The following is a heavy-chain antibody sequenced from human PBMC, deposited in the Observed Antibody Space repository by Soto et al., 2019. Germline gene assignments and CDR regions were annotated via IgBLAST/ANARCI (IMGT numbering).Heavy chain of an antibody. D-gene: IGHD2-15*01. V-gene: IGHV3-21*01. J-gene: IGHJ4*02. CDR1: GFTFSSYS. CDR2: ISSSSSYI. CDR3: ARAPQGRGYCSGGSCYSGY. Sequence: GGSLRLSCAASGFTFSSYSMNWVRQAPGKGLEWVSSISSSSSYIYYADSVKGRFTISRDNAKNSLYLQMNSLRAEDTAVYYCARAPQGRGYCSGGSCYSGYWGQGTLVTVSS.